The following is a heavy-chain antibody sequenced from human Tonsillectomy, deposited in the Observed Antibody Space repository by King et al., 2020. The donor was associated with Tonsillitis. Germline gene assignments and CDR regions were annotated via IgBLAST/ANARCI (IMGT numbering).Heavy chain of an antibody. CDR3: ARDPTIFGVVIVPDY. CDR2: IKQDGSEK. Sequence: VQLVESGGGLVQPGGSLRLSCAASGFTFSSYWMSWVRQAPGKGLEWLANIKQDGSEKYYVDSVKGRFTISRDNAKNSLYLQMNSLRAEDTAVYYCARDPTIFGVVIVPDYWGQGTLVTVSS. J-gene: IGHJ4*02. V-gene: IGHV3-7*01. CDR1: GFTFSSYW. D-gene: IGHD3-3*01.